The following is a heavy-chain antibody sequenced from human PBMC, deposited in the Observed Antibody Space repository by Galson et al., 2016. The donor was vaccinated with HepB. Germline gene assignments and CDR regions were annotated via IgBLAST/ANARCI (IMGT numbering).Heavy chain of an antibody. D-gene: IGHD3-10*01. CDR2: ISSASSIK. CDR3: ARDYVPGA. J-gene: IGHJ5*02. V-gene: IGHV3-48*04. CDR1: GFTFNTYG. Sequence: SLRLSCADCGFTFNTYGMNWVRQAPGKGLEWVSYISSASSIKYYADSVKGRFTISRDNARHSLYLEMNSLRGEDTAMYYCARDYVPGAWGQGVLVTVSS.